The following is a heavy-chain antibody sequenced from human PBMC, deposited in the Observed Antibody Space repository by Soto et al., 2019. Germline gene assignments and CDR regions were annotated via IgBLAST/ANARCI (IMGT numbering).Heavy chain of an antibody. Sequence: SEPPSPTCAVYGAAFRGYYWGWIRQPPGKGLXLIXXTXXRXXXXXNXXLGSRVAISLDTSKNQFSLTLTSVTAAEPAIYYCARLLDINSWPLDFWGQGTLVTVSS. CDR2: TXXRXXX. J-gene: IGHJ4*02. CDR3: ARLLDINSWPLDF. D-gene: IGHD1-26*01. CDR1: GAAFRGYY. V-gene: IGHV4-34*01.